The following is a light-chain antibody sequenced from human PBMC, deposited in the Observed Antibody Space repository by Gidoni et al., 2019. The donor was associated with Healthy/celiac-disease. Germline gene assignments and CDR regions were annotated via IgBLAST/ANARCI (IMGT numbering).Light chain of an antibody. CDR2: DAS. J-gene: IGKJ4*01. Sequence: ETVLTKSPATLPLSPGERATLSCRASQSVSSYLAWYQQKPGQAPRLLIYDASNRAAGIPARFSGGGSGTDFTLTNSSLGPEDFAVYYCQQRSNWPPKLTFXGXTKVEIK. CDR3: QQRSNWPPKLT. CDR1: QSVSSY. V-gene: IGKV3-11*01.